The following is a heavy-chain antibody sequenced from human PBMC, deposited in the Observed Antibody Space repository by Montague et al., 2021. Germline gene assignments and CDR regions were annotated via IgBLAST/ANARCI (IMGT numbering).Heavy chain of an antibody. V-gene: IGHV3-9*01. CDR3: AKDETRGYSYGTPDY. CDR1: GFTFDDYA. J-gene: IGHJ4*02. Sequence: SLRLSCAASGFTFDDYAMHWVRQAPGKGLEWVSGISWNSGNIGYXDSVKGRFTISRDNAKNSLYLQMNSLRAEDTALYYCAKDETRGYSYGTPDYWGQGTLVTVSS. CDR2: ISWNSGNI. D-gene: IGHD5-18*01.